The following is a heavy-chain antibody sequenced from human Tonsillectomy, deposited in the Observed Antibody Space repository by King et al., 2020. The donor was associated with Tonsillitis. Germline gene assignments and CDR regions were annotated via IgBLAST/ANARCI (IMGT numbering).Heavy chain of an antibody. Sequence: QLVQSGAEVKKPGSSVKVSCKASGGTFSRYAISWVRQAPGQGLEWMGGIIPVFGTPIYAQSFQGRVTITADDSTNTAYLELSSLGSEETAVYYWAKYESQRFWTGYYDYYYMDVWGTGTTVTVSS. CDR3: AKYESQRFWTGYYDYYYMDV. CDR2: IIPVFGTP. D-gene: IGHD3/OR15-3a*01. V-gene: IGHV1-69*01. CDR1: GGTFSRYA. J-gene: IGHJ6*03.